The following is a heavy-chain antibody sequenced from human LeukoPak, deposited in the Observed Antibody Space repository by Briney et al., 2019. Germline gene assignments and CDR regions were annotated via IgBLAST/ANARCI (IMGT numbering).Heavy chain of an antibody. D-gene: IGHD3-22*01. CDR1: GFTFSSYA. Sequence: GGSLRLSCAASGFTFSSYAMSWVRQAPGKGLEWVSAISGSGGSTYYADFVKGRFTISRDNSENTVYLQMNSLRAEETAIYYCAKVSRDSSGYYPIFDYWGQGTLVTVSS. CDR2: ISGSGGST. J-gene: IGHJ4*02. CDR3: AKVSRDSSGYYPIFDY. V-gene: IGHV3-23*01.